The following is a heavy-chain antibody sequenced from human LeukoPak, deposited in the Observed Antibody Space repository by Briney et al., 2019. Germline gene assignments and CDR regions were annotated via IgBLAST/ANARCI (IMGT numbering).Heavy chain of an antibody. Sequence: GRSLRLSCAASGFTFSSYAMHWVRQAPGKGLEWVAVISYDGSNKYYADSVKGRFTISRDNSKNTLYLRMNSLRAEDTAVYYCARDSRSWIQLWPYYYYGMDVWGQGTTVTVSS. CDR1: GFTFSSYA. CDR2: ISYDGSNK. J-gene: IGHJ6*02. V-gene: IGHV3-30-3*01. CDR3: ARDSRSWIQLWPYYYYGMDV. D-gene: IGHD5-18*01.